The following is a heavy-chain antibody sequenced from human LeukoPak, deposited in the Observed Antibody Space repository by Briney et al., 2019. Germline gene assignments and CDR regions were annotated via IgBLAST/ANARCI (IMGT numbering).Heavy chain of an antibody. CDR3: AGPHPRNTVHF. J-gene: IGHJ4*02. CDR1: GGSISNYY. V-gene: IGHV4-59*08. D-gene: IGHD2/OR15-2a*01. CDR2: ISHSGST. Sequence: SETLSLTCTVSGGSISNYYWSWIRQPPGKGLEGIGDISHSGSTNYSPSLKSRVTISLDTSKTQFSLKLSSVTAPDTAVHYCAGPHPRNTVHFWGQGTRVTVSS.